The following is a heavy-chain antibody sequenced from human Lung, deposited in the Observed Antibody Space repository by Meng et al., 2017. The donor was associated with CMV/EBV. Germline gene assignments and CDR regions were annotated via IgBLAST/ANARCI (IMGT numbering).Heavy chain of an antibody. CDR3: ARAGYDSSGYYPQPFDY. V-gene: IGHV1-3*01. J-gene: IGHJ4*02. CDR2: INAGNGNT. Sequence: AEVKKPGASVKVSCKASGYTLTSYAMHWVRQAPGQRLEWMGWINAGNGNTKYSQRFQGRVTITGDTSASTAYMELSSLRSEDTTVYYCARAGYDSSGYYPQPFDYWGQGTLVTVSS. CDR1: GYTLTSYA. D-gene: IGHD3-22*01.